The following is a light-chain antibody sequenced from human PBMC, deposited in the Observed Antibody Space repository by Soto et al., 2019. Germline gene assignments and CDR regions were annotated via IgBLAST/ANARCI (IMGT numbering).Light chain of an antibody. J-gene: IGKJ4*01. CDR2: GAS. CDR1: QGISNC. CDR3: QQTNTFLPLT. V-gene: IGKV1-12*01. Sequence: DIQMTQSPSSVSASVGDRVTITCRASQGISNCLAWYQQQPGKAPKLLIYGASSLQSGVPSRFSGGGSGTHFTLIISSLQPEDFATYYCQQTNTFLPLTFGGGTKVEI.